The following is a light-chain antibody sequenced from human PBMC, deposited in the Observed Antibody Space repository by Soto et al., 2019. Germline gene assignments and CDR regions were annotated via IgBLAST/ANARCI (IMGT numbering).Light chain of an antibody. CDR2: VAS. V-gene: IGKV1-9*01. Sequence: DIQLTQSPSFLSASEGDRVTVTCRASQGISNYLAWYQQKPGKAPKLLINVASTLQSGVPSRFSGSGSGTESTLTISSLQTEDSATYYCQQFNSFPRTFGQGTKVEIK. J-gene: IGKJ1*01. CDR1: QGISNY. CDR3: QQFNSFPRT.